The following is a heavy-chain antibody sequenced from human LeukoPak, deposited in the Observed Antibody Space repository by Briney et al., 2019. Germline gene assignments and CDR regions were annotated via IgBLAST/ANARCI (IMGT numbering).Heavy chain of an antibody. CDR3: ARANNWNYALGY. D-gene: IGHD1-7*01. CDR1: GYTFTSYY. CDR2: INPSGGST. V-gene: IGHV1-46*01. J-gene: IGHJ4*02. Sequence: ASVKVSCKASGYTFTSYYIHWVRQAPGQGLEWMGIINPSGGSTSHAQKFQGRVTITADESTGTAYMELRSLRSDDTAMYYCARANNWNYALGYWGQGTLVTVSS.